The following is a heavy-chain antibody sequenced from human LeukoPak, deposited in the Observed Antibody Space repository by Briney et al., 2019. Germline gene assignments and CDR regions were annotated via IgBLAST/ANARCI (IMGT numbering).Heavy chain of an antibody. Sequence: ASVKVSCKASGYTFSGYYMHWVRQAPGQGLEWMGWINPYSGGTKYVQKFQGRVTMTRDTSIGTAYMELSRLRSDDTAVYYCASGSLASYFDHWGQGTLVTVSS. D-gene: IGHD3-16*01. CDR3: ASGSLASYFDH. CDR1: GYTFSGYY. V-gene: IGHV1-2*02. CDR2: INPYSGGT. J-gene: IGHJ4*02.